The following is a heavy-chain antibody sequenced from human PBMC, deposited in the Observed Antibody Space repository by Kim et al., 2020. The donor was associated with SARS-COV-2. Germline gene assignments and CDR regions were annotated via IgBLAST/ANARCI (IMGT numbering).Heavy chain of an antibody. J-gene: IGHJ4*02. V-gene: IGHV1-69*01. D-gene: IGHD2-21*01. CDR3: AGTKDVVVRD. Sequence: TANDAQKFQGRVTITADESTSTAYMELSSLRSEDTAVYYCAGTKDVVVRDWGQGTLVTVSS. CDR2: TA.